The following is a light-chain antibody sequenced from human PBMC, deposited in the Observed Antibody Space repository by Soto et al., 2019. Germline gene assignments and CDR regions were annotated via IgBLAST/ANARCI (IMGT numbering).Light chain of an antibody. J-gene: IGKJ2*01. CDR3: QQRSNDMYT. Sequence: DIVLTQSPATLSLSPGERFTLSCRASQSVSSHLAWYQQQPGQAPRLLIYDASNRATGIPARFSGSGSGTDFTLTISSLEPEDFAVYYCQQRSNDMYTFGQGTKLEIK. CDR1: QSVSSH. V-gene: IGKV3-11*01. CDR2: DAS.